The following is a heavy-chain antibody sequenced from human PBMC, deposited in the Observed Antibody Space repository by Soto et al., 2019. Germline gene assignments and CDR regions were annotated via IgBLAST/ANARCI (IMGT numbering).Heavy chain of an antibody. CDR3: ARGVVRRVIIQYTSFSDS. CDR1: VGSFSDYF. D-gene: IGHD3-10*01. Sequence: PSETLSLTCAVYVGSFSDYFWTFIRQPPGKGLEWIGEFNHSESTNYNPSLKIRVTISVDTSKNQFSLKVASVPAADTAVYYCARGVVRRVIIQYTSFSDSWGLGTLVTVSS. V-gene: IGHV4-34*01. J-gene: IGHJ4*02. CDR2: FNHSEST.